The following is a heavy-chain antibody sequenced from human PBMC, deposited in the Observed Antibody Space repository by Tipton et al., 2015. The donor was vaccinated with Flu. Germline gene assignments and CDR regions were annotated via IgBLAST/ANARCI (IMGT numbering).Heavy chain of an antibody. CDR2: IYSTTYI. V-gene: IGHV3-66*02. D-gene: IGHD6-19*01. Sequence: SLRLSCAASGFTVSGQYMSWVRQAPGKGLRWISVIYSTTYIYYADPVKGRFTISRDTSRNRVYLQMNNLRPDDTGSYYCARGVAGGFDVWGQGTTVTVSS. J-gene: IGHJ3*01. CDR3: ARGVAGGFDV. CDR1: GFTVSGQY.